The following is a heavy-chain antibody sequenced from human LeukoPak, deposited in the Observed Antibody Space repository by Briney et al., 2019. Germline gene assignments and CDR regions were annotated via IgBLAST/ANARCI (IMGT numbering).Heavy chain of an antibody. CDR2: IRGSGGTT. V-gene: IGHV3-23*01. CDR3: AKDSQQNYFGSGSYYDY. CDR1: GFTFNNYA. J-gene: IGHJ4*02. D-gene: IGHD3-10*01. Sequence: PGGSLRLSCAASGFTFNNYATNWVRQAPGKGLEWVSGIRGSGGTTYYADSVKDRFTLSRDNSKNTLYLHMNSLRTEDTAVYYCAKDSQQNYFGSGSYYDYWGQGTLVTVSS.